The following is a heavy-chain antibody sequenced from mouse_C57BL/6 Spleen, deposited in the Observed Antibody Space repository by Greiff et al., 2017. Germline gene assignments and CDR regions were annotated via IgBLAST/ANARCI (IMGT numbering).Heavy chain of an antibody. D-gene: IGHD1-1*01. CDR2: IYPGSGST. V-gene: IGHV1-55*01. Sequence: QVHVKQPGAELVKPGASVKMSCKASGYTFTSYWITWVKQRPGQGLEWIGDIYPGSGSTNYNEKFKSKATLTVDTSSSTAYMQLSSLTSADSAVYYCAREGGDYSAWFAYWGQGTLVTVSA. CDR1: GYTFTSYW. CDR3: AREGGDYSAWFAY. J-gene: IGHJ3*01.